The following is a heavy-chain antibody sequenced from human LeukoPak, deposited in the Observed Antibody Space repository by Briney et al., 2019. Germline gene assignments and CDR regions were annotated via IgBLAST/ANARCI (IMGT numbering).Heavy chain of an antibody. CDR1: GFTFSDYY. CDR3: ARGSWRVARIPDY. V-gene: IGHV3-11*01. Sequence: GGSLRLSCATSGFTFSDYYLTWIRQAPGKGLEWVSYIGVSATAIHYADSVKGRFTIFRDNAKNSLYLQMNRLRAEDTAVYYCARGSWRVARIPDYWGQGTLVTVSS. J-gene: IGHJ4*02. CDR2: IGVSATAI. D-gene: IGHD5-12*01.